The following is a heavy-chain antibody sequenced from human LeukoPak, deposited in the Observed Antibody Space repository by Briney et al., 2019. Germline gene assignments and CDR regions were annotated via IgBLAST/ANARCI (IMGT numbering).Heavy chain of an antibody. CDR1: GFTFSSYS. CDR3: ASLRY. D-gene: IGHD3-16*01. Sequence: PGGSLTLFCAASGFTFSSYSMIGLRQAPGKAVEGVSSISGRRTYIYYADSEKRRFTISRDNAKNSLYLQRNSLRAEDTAVYYCASLRYWGQGTLVTVSS. CDR2: ISGRRTYI. V-gene: IGHV3-21*01. J-gene: IGHJ4*02.